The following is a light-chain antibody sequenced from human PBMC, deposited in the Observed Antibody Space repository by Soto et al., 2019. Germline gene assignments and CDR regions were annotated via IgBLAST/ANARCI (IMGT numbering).Light chain of an antibody. V-gene: IGKV3D-20*01. Sequence: EVMMTQFPDTVSVTPGETVTLSCGASQSVRTNLAWYQQRPGQAPRLLIHYSSTRHSDIPARFSGSGSGTDFTLTISRLVPEDFAVYYCQQYGDSPWTFGQGTKVDI. J-gene: IGKJ1*01. CDR2: YSS. CDR1: QSVRTN. CDR3: QQYGDSPWT.